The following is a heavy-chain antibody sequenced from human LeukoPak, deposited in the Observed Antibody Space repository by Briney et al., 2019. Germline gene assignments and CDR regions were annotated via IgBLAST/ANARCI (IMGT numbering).Heavy chain of an antibody. J-gene: IGHJ4*02. Sequence: GGSLRLSCAASGFTFSSYGMHWVRQAPGKGLEWVAFIRYDGSNKYYADSVKGRFTISRDNSKNTLYLQMNSLRAEDTAVYYCAKDLPDYYGSGSPPDYWGQGTLITVSS. CDR1: GFTFSSYG. CDR2: IRYDGSNK. CDR3: AKDLPDYYGSGSPPDY. D-gene: IGHD3-10*01. V-gene: IGHV3-30*02.